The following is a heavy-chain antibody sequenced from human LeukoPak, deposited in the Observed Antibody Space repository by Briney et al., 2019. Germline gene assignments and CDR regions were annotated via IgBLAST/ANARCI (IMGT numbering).Heavy chain of an antibody. D-gene: IGHD1-14*01. V-gene: IGHV3-33*01. CDR2: IWYDGSNT. Sequence: PGGSLRLSCAASGFTFSSYGMRWVRQAPGKGLEWVAVIWYDGSNTFYVDSVKGRFTISRDNSKNTLYLQMNNLRAEDTAVYYCARGLTEVGDWGQGTLVTVSS. CDR1: GFTFSSYG. J-gene: IGHJ4*02. CDR3: ARGLTEVGD.